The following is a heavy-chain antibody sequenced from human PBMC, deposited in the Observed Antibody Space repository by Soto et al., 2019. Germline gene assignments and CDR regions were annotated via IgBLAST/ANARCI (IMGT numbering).Heavy chain of an antibody. D-gene: IGHD3-10*01. V-gene: IGHV1-18*01. CDR3: ARDLDGSGSYYTNY. CDR2: ISPYKGNT. J-gene: IGHJ4*02. CDR1: GYTFSSIG. Sequence: RASVKVSCKTSGYTFSSIGISWVRQAPGQGIEWMGWISPYKGNTYYAQRLQGRVTMTTDTSTSTAYMELRSLRSDDTAVYFCARDLDGSGSYYTNYWGQGTLVTVSS.